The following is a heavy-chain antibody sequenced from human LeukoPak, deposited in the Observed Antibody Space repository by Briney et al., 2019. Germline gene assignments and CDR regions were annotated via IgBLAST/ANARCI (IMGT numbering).Heavy chain of an antibody. Sequence: GGSLRLSCAASGFSFSAHSLNWVRQAPGKGLEWVSSISSGGDYLFYADSVKGRFTISRDNAKNSLYLQMNSLRAEDTAVYYCASGPGYYFDYWGQGTLVTVSS. CDR1: GFSFSAHS. D-gene: IGHD1-14*01. V-gene: IGHV3-21*01. CDR2: ISSGGDYL. CDR3: ASGPGYYFDY. J-gene: IGHJ4*02.